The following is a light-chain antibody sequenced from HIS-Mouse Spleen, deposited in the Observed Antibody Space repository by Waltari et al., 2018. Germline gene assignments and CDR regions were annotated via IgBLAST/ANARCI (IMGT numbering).Light chain of an antibody. J-gene: IGLJ3*02. V-gene: IGLV2-23*01. CDR1: SSDVGSYNL. CDR2: EGS. CDR3: CSYAGSSPGV. Sequence: QSALTQPASVSGSPGQSITISCTGTSSDVGSYNLVSWYQQPPGKAPKLMIDEGSKRPSGVSNRFSGARSGNTASLTISGLQAEDEADYYCCSYAGSSPGVFGGGTKLTVL.